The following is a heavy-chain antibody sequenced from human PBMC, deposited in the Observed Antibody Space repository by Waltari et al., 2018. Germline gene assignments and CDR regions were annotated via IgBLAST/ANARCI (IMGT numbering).Heavy chain of an antibody. CDR3: ARGYGVVIWGSYRYPFDY. D-gene: IGHD3-16*02. CDR1: GGSFSGYY. V-gene: IGHV4-34*01. CDR2: INHSGST. J-gene: IGHJ4*02. Sequence: QVQLQQWGAGLLKPSETLSLTCAVYGGSFSGYYWSWIRQTPGTGLEWIGEINHSGSTNYNPSLKSRVTISVDTSKNQFSLKLSSVTAADTAVYYCARGYGVVIWGSYRYPFDYWGQGTLVTVSS.